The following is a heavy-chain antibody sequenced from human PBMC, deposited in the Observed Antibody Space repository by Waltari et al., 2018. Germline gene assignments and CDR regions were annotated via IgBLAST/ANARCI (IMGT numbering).Heavy chain of an antibody. V-gene: IGHV3-23*01. D-gene: IGHD1-26*01. CDR1: GFTFSNYA. CDR3: AKEWESDYYYYGVDV. Sequence: EVQLLESGGGLVQPGGYLRLSCTASGFTFSNYAMTWVRQAPGKGLEEVSSMGLSGSRIYYTASVKGRFTISRDNSKNTLYLQMNSLRAEDTAIYYCAKEWESDYYYYGVDVWGQGTTVTVSS. J-gene: IGHJ6*02. CDR2: MGLSGSRI.